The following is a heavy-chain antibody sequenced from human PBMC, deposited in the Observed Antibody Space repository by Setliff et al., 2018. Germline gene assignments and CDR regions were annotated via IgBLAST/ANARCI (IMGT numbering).Heavy chain of an antibody. Sequence: ASVKVSCKASGYTFTYFGVSWLRLAPGQGLEWMGWISGHNDKTIIEPKFQERLALTTDTGSDTAYMELRNLRSDDAALYYCAKEPAIRLTEAIRRGYYDYALDVWGQGTTVTVSS. CDR2: ISGHNDKT. CDR1: GYTFTYFG. J-gene: IGHJ6*02. V-gene: IGHV1-18*01. CDR3: AKEPAIRLTEAIRRGYYDYALDV. D-gene: IGHD3-16*01.